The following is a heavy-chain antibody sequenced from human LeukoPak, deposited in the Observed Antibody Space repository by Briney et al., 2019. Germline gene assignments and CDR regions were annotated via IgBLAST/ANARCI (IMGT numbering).Heavy chain of an antibody. CDR3: GVDAGSLDY. CDR2: INPNSGGT. CDR1: GYTFTGWY. D-gene: IGHD2-8*01. J-gene: IGHJ4*02. Sequence: ASVKVSCKASGYTFTGWYMQWVRQAPGQGLEWMGRINPNSGGTNYAQKFQGRVTMTRDTSISTAYMELSRLRSDDTAVYYCGVDAGSLDYWGQGTLVTVSS. V-gene: IGHV1-2*06.